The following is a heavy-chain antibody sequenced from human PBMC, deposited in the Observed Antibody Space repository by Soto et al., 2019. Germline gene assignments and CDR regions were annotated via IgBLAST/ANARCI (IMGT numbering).Heavy chain of an antibody. J-gene: IGHJ6*02. D-gene: IGHD6-13*01. V-gene: IGHV4-39*01. CDR3: RRSSRYSTDV. CDR1: GASISSSSFY. CDR2: IYSTGNT. Sequence: SETLSLTCSVSGASISSSSFYWGWIRQPPVKGLEWIGSIYSTGNTYYNPSLNSQVTISVDTSKNQFSLNVISVTAADTAVYYCRRSSRYSTDVWGQGTTVTVSS.